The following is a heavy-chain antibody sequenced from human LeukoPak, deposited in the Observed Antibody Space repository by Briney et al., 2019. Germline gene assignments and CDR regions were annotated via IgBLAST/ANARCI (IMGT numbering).Heavy chain of an antibody. CDR3: ARVVATIYFDY. D-gene: IGHD5-12*01. V-gene: IGHV4-30-4*08. J-gene: IGHJ4*02. CDR2: IYYSGST. CDR1: GDSISSGDYY. Sequence: PSETLSLTCTVSGDSISSGDYYWSWIRQPPGKGLEWIGYIYYSGSTYYNPSLKSRVTISVDTSKNQFSLKLSSVTAADTAVYYCARVVATIYFDYWGQGTLVTVSS.